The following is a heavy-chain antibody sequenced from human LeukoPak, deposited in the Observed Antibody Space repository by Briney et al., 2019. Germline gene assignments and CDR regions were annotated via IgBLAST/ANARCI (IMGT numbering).Heavy chain of an antibody. CDR3: ARDAGDDYYYYGMDV. CDR1: GGSFSGYY. J-gene: IGHJ6*02. V-gene: IGHV4-59*01. Sequence: SETLSLTCAVYGGSFSGYYWSWIRQPPGKGLEWIGYIYYSGSTNYNPSLKSRVTISVDTSKNQFSLKLSSVTAADTAVYYCARDAGDDYYYYGMDVWGQGTTVTVS. D-gene: IGHD3-10*01. CDR2: IYYSGST.